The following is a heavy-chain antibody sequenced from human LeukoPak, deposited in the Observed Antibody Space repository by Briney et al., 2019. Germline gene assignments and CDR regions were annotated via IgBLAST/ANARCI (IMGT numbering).Heavy chain of an antibody. J-gene: IGHJ4*02. CDR1: GFTFSTYG. CDR2: ISGSAART. V-gene: IGHV3-23*01. D-gene: IGHD3-10*01. CDR3: AKRGPGSPESGKYYFDY. Sequence: GGSLRLSCAASGFTFSTYGMAWVRQAPGRGLEWVSAISGSAARTFYADSVKGRFTISRDNSKNTLSLQMNSLRAEDTAVYYCAKRGPGSPESGKYYFDYWGQGTLVTVSS.